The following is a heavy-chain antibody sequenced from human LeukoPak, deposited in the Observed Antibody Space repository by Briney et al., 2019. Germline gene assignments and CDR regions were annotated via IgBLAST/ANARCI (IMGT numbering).Heavy chain of an antibody. V-gene: IGHV3-30*18. CDR1: GFTFSSYG. J-gene: IGHJ5*02. Sequence: GGSLRLSCAASGFTFSSYGMHWVRQAPGKGLEWVAVISYDGSNKYYADSVKGRFTISRDNSKNTLYLQMNSLRAEDTAVYYCAKDGLYCSGGSCYSNWFDPWGRGTLVTVSS. CDR2: ISYDGSNK. D-gene: IGHD2-15*01. CDR3: AKDGLYCSGGSCYSNWFDP.